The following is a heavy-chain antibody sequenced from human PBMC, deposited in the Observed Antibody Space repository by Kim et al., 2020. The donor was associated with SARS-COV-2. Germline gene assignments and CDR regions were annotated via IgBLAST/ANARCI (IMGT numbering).Heavy chain of an antibody. CDR2: INSDGSTT. Sequence: GGSLRLSCAASGITFTGYWMHWVRQAPGKGLVWVSRINSDGSTTIYAXXXKXXSPXXXXXXXXTLYXXMNSLRAEDTXXXXCXRXXGTARATLXYAXXVXXQG. D-gene: IGHD2-21*02. J-gene: IGHJ6*01. CDR1: GITFTGYW. CDR3: XRXXGTARATLXYAXXV. V-gene: IGHV3-74*01.